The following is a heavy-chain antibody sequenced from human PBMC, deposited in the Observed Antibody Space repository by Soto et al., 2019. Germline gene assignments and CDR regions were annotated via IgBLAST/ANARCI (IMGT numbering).Heavy chain of an antibody. CDR2: IKSKTDGGTT. D-gene: IGHD2-2*01. CDR3: TTEGDIVVVPAARGVDY. Sequence: EVQLVESGGGLVKPGGSLRLSCAASGFTFSNAWMSWVRQAPGKGLEWVGRIKSKTDGGTTDYAAPVKGRFTISRDDSKNTLYLQMNSLKTEDTAVYYCTTEGDIVVVPAARGVDYWGQGTLVTVSS. CDR1: GFTFSNAW. J-gene: IGHJ4*02. V-gene: IGHV3-15*01.